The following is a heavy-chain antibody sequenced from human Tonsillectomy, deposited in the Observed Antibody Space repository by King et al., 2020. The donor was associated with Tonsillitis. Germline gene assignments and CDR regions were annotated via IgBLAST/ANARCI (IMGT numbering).Heavy chain of an antibody. CDR1: GYTFTSYD. D-gene: IGHD3-22*01. CDR2: RNPNSGNT. V-gene: IGHV1-8*01. Sequence: VQLVESGAEVKKPGASVKVSCKASGYTFTSYDINWVRQATGQGLEWMGWRNPNSGNTGYAQKFQGRVTMTRNTSISTAYMDLSSLRSEDTAVYYCARVSDSSGYYYFDYWGQGTLVTVSS. CDR3: ARVSDSSGYYYFDY. J-gene: IGHJ4*02.